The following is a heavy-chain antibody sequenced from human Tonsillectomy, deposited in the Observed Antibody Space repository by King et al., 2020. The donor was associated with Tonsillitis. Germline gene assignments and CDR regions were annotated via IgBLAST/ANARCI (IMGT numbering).Heavy chain of an antibody. CDR3: ARVGGWGWFDP. D-gene: IGHD3-16*01. CDR2: INQDGSVK. J-gene: IGHJ5*02. V-gene: IGHV3-7*01. Sequence: VQLVESGGGLVQPGGSLRLSCAASGFTFSSYGMSWVRVRQAPGKGLEGGANINQDGSVKYYVDSVKGRFTISRDNTKNSLYLEMNSLRGEETAVYYCARVGGWGWFDPWGQGTLVTVSS. CDR1: GFTFSSYG.